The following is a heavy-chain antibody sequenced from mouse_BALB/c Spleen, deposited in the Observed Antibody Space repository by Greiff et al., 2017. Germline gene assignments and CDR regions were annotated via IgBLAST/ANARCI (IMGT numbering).Heavy chain of an antibody. D-gene: IGHD2-1*01. J-gene: IGHJ3*01. V-gene: IGHV14-3*02. CDR2: IDPANGNT. CDR1: GFNIKDTY. Sequence: VQLQQSGAELVKPGASVKLSCTASGFNIKDTYMHWVKQRPEQGLEWIGRIDPANGNTKYDPKFQGKATITADTSSNTAYLQLSSLTSEDTAVYYCARRLHGNYGFAYWGQGTLVTVSA. CDR3: ARRLHGNYGFAY.